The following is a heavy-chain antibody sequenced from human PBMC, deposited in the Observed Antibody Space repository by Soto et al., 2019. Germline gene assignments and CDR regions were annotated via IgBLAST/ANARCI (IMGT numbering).Heavy chain of an antibody. D-gene: IGHD2-15*01. CDR1: GGTFNNYT. Sequence: QVQLVQSGAEVKKPGSSVKVSCKASGGTFNNYTISWVRQAPGQGLEWMGRIIPILGIANYAQKFQDRVMIAADRCTSTAYMELSSLRSDDTAVYYCLRVVSTMAGNRFGTWGQGTLLTVSS. J-gene: IGHJ5*02. V-gene: IGHV1-69*02. CDR3: LRVVSTMAGNRFGT. CDR2: IIPILGIA.